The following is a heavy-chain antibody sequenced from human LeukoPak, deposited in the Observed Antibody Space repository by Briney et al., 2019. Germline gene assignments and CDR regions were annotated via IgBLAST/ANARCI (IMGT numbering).Heavy chain of an antibody. V-gene: IGHV4-34*01. J-gene: IGHJ4*02. D-gene: IGHD6-19*01. CDR3: ARGKGIAVAGPFSVFDY. CDR2: INHSGST. CDR1: GGSFSGYY. Sequence: SETLSLTCAVYGGSFSGYYWSWIRQPPGKGLEWIGEINHSGSTNYNPSLKSRVTISVDTSKNQFSLKLSSVTAADTAVYYCARGKGIAVAGPFSVFDYWGQGTLATVSS.